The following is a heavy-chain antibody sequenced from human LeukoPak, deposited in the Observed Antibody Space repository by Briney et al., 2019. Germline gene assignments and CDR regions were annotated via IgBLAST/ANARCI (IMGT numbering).Heavy chain of an antibody. V-gene: IGHV3-66*01. D-gene: IGHD6-13*01. CDR2: IYSGGST. CDR3: AREGYSSSWIRFDY. CDR1: GFIVSNNY. J-gene: IGHJ4*02. Sequence: GGSLRLSCAASGFIVSNNYMSWVRHAPGKGLEWVSVIYSGGSTYYADSVKGRFTISRDSSKNTLYLQMNSLRAEDTAVYYCAREGYSSSWIRFDYWGQGTLVTVSS.